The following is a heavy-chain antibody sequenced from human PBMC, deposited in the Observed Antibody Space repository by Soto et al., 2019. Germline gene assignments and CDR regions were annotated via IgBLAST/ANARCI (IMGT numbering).Heavy chain of an antibody. Sequence: PGESLKISCQGSGYSFTSYWISWVRQMPGKGLEWMGRIDPSDSYTNYSPSFQGHVTISADKSISTAYLQWSSLKASDTAMYYCARVVVVIPPGYYYAMDVWGQGTTVTVSS. D-gene: IGHD3-22*01. CDR1: GYSFTSYW. CDR2: IDPSDSYT. CDR3: ARVVVVIPPGYYYAMDV. V-gene: IGHV5-10-1*01. J-gene: IGHJ6*02.